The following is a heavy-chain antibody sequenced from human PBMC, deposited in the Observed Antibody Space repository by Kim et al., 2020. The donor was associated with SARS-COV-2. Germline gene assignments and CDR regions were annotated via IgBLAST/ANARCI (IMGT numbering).Heavy chain of an antibody. J-gene: IGHJ4*02. CDR1: GFTFSSYD. CDR2: IGTAGDT. CDR3: ARGLRGYSYGSFDY. V-gene: IGHV3-13*04. D-gene: IGHD5-18*01. Sequence: GGSLRLSCAASGFTFSSYDMHWVRQATGKGLEWVSAIGTAGDTYYPGSVKGRFTISRENAKNSLYLQMNSLRAGDTAVYYCARGLRGYSYGSFDYWGQGTLVTVSS.